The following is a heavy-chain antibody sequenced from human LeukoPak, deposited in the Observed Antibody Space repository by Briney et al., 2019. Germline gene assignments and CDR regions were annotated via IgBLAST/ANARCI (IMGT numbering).Heavy chain of an antibody. CDR3: ARRAGAYSHPYDY. V-gene: IGHV3-30*03. CDR1: GFTFSSYA. J-gene: IGHJ4*02. Sequence: PGGALRLSCAASGFTFSSYAMSWVRQAPGKGLEWVAVISYDGINKYYADSVKGRFTISRDNSKNTLYLQMNSLRAEDTAVYYCARRAGAYSHPYDYWGQGTLVTVSS. D-gene: IGHD4/OR15-4a*01. CDR2: ISYDGINK.